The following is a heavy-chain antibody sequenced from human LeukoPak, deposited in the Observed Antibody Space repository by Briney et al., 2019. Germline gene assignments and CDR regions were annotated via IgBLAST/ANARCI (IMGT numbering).Heavy chain of an antibody. Sequence: GRSLRLSCAASGFTFDDYAMHWVRQAPGKGLEWVSSISWNSGSIGCADSVKGRFTISRDNAKNSLYLQMNSLRAKDTAFYHCARFRGSRPFDYWGQGTLVTVSS. D-gene: IGHD3-10*01. CDR1: GFTFDDYA. CDR2: ISWNSGSI. V-gene: IGHV3-9*01. CDR3: ARFRGSRPFDY. J-gene: IGHJ4*02.